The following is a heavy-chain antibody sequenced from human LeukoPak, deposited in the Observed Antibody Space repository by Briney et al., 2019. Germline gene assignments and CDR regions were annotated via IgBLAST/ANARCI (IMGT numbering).Heavy chain of an antibody. Sequence: GGSLRLSCAASGFSFSTYTMNWVRQAPGKGLEWVSAINGRGDSTFYADSVKGQFTISRDNSKSTVYLQMNSLRAEDTAVYYCARDMGGYCSGGSCPGPVYYYYGMDVWGQGTTVTVSS. CDR1: GFSFSTYT. V-gene: IGHV3-23*01. J-gene: IGHJ6*02. CDR2: INGRGDST. D-gene: IGHD2-15*01. CDR3: ARDMGGYCSGGSCPGPVYYYYGMDV.